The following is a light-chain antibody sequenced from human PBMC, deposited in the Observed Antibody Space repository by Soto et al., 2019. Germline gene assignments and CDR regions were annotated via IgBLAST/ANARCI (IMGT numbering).Light chain of an antibody. CDR1: QSISSW. CDR2: DAS. V-gene: IGKV1-5*01. Sequence: DIQMTQSPSTLSASVGDRVTITCRASQSISSWLAWYQQKPGKAPKLLIYDASVLESGVPSRFSGSGSGTEFTLTISSLPPDDFAPYYCQQYNSYLYTFGQGTKLEIK. J-gene: IGKJ2*01. CDR3: QQYNSYLYT.